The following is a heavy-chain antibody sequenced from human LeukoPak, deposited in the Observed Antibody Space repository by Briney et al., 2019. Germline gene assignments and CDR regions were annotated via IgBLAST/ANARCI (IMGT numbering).Heavy chain of an antibody. D-gene: IGHD4-23*01. Sequence: GGSLRLSCVGSGFAFHNYAMHWVRRPPGKGLEWVSAINWNSDTKAYADSVKGRFTISRDRARNSLYLQMDSLRPGDTALYYCAKDTGGNGAYFYAMDVWGQGTSVTVSS. V-gene: IGHV3-9*01. CDR2: INWNSDTK. CDR1: GFAFHNYA. CDR3: AKDTGGNGAYFYAMDV. J-gene: IGHJ6*02.